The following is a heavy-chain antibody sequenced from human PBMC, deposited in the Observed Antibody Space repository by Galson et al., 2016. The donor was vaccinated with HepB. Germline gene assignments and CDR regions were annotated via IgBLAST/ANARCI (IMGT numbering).Heavy chain of an antibody. V-gene: IGHV1-69*06. J-gene: IGHJ5*02. CDR1: GGTFSSFA. D-gene: IGHD6-13*01. CDR3: ARGIYNSTWGLRFDP. CDR2: IIPIFGSA. Sequence: VSCKASGGTFSSFAISWMRQAPGQGLEWMGGIIPIFGSATYAQKFQGRLPTTADKSTNTASMELSSLTSEDPAVYFCARGIYNSTWGLRFDPWGQGTLVTVSS.